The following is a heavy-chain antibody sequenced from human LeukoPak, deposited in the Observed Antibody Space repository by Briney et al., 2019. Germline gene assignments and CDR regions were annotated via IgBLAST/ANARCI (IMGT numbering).Heavy chain of an antibody. CDR3: AHTRPGYCSSTSCPEKY. J-gene: IGHJ4*02. CDR1: GFTFSTYG. D-gene: IGHD2-2*01. Sequence: GGSLRLSCAASGFTFSTYGMHWVRQAPGKGLEWVAVIWYGGSNTYYADSVKGRFTISRDNSKNTLYLQMNSLRAEATAVYYCAHTRPGYCSSTSCPEKYWGQGTLVTVSS. V-gene: IGHV3-33*08. CDR2: IWYGGSNT.